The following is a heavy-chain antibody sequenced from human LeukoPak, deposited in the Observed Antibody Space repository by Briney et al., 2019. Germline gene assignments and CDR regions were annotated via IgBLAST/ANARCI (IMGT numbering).Heavy chain of an antibody. J-gene: IGHJ4*02. CDR1: GFTFSSYG. D-gene: IGHD2-21*02. V-gene: IGHV3-30*03. CDR3: TGVAGGDFIRPFEY. Sequence: SGGSLRLSCAASGFTFSSYGMHWVRQAPGKGLEWVAVISYDGSNKYYADSVKGRFTISRDNSKNTLYLQMNSLRVKDTAVYYCTGVAGGDFIRPFEYWGQGILVTVS. CDR2: ISYDGSNK.